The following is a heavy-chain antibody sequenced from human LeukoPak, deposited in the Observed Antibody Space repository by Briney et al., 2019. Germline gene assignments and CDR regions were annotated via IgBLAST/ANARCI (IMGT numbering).Heavy chain of an antibody. CDR2: TKGDGSEK. Sequence: AGGSLRLSCAVSGFTFSMYWMSWVRQAPGKGLEWVASTKGDGSEKYYVDSVKGRFTISRDNTKNSLFLQMNSLRAEDTAVYFCARDYYDSSGYLLVANWGQGTLVTVSS. J-gene: IGHJ4*02. D-gene: IGHD3-22*01. V-gene: IGHV3-7*01. CDR3: ARDYYDSSGYLLVAN. CDR1: GFTFSMYW.